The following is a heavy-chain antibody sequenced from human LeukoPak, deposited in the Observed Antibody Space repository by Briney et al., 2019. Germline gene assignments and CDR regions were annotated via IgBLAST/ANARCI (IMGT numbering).Heavy chain of an antibody. J-gene: IGHJ4*02. CDR3: AGHLRTPSIAARRRTQVDY. V-gene: IGHV4-39*01. Sequence: PSETLSLTCTVSGGSISSSSYYWGWIRQPPGKGLEWIGSIYYSGSTYYNPSLKSRVTISVDTSKNQFSLKLSSVTAADTAVYYCAGHLRTPSIAARRRTQVDYWGQGTLVTVSS. CDR1: GGSISSSSYY. D-gene: IGHD6-6*01. CDR2: IYYSGST.